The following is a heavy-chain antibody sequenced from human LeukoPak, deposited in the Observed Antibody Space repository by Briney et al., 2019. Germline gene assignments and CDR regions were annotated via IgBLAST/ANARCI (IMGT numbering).Heavy chain of an antibody. CDR1: GFTFSSYA. J-gene: IGHJ4*02. V-gene: IGHV3-23*01. D-gene: IGHD5-24*01. CDR3: ARDGGEMSTY. CDR2: ISGSGGST. Sequence: RGSLRLSCAASGFTFSSYAMSWVRQAPGKGLEWVSAISGSGGSTYHADSVKGRFTISRDNSKNTLYLQMNSLRAEDTAVYYCARDGGEMSTYWGQGTLVTVSS.